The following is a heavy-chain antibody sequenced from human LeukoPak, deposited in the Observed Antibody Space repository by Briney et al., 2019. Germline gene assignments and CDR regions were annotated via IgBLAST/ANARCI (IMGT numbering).Heavy chain of an antibody. D-gene: IGHD2-15*01. J-gene: IGHJ6*04. CDR1: GGTFSSYA. CDR3: ARVGEYCSGGSCYSPYYYCGMDV. V-gene: IGHV1-69*06. Sequence: ASVKVSCKASGGTFSSYAISWVRQAPGQGLEWMGGIIPIFGTANYAQKFQGRGTVTADKSTSTAYMDLSSLRSEDTAVYYCARVGEYCSGGSCYSPYYYCGMDVWGKGPTVTVSS. CDR2: IIPIFGTA.